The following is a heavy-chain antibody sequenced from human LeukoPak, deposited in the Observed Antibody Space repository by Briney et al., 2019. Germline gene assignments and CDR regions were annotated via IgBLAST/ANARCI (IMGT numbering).Heavy chain of an antibody. CDR1: GYTFTSYD. J-gene: IGHJ6*02. D-gene: IGHD4-17*01. CDR2: MNPNSGNT. CDR3: ATTTVTTLDYYYGMDV. Sequence: ASVKVSCKASGYTFTSYDINWVRQATGQGLEWMGWMNPNSGNTGYAQKFQGRVTMTRNTSISTAYMEPSSLRSEDTAVYYCATTTVTTLDYYYGMDVWGQGTTVTVSS. V-gene: IGHV1-8*01.